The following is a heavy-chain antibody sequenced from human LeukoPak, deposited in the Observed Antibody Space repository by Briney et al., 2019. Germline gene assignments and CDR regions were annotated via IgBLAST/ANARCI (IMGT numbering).Heavy chain of an antibody. J-gene: IGHJ4*02. CDR2: ITGSGDTT. Sequence: PGGSLRLSCAASGFIFRNYAMSWVRQAPGKGLEWVSAITGSGDTTYYADSVKGRFTISRDNAKNSLYLQMNSLRAEDTAVYYCARGKKGVYYGSGSQTIFDYWGQGTLVTVSS. CDR1: GFIFRNYA. D-gene: IGHD3-10*01. V-gene: IGHV3-23*01. CDR3: ARGKKGVYYGSGSQTIFDY.